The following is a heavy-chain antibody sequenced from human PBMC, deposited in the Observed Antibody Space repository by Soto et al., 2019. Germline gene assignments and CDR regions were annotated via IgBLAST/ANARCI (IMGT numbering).Heavy chain of an antibody. CDR1: GFNFNNYG. J-gene: IGHJ4*02. CDR3: AREDSIIIPAVSDF. Sequence: GGSLRLSCEVSGFNFNNYGINWVRQAPGKGLEWVSSVSKSDYTYYSDSVKGRFTISRDNAKNSVSLQMNTLRAEDTAVYYCAREDSIIIPAVSDFWGQGTLVTVSS. D-gene: IGHD2-2*01. V-gene: IGHV3-21*01. CDR2: VSKSDYT.